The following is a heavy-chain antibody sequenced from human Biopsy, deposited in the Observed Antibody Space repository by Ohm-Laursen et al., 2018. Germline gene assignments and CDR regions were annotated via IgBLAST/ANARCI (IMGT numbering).Heavy chain of an antibody. CDR3: ATKLTGYFHH. CDR1: GVTFSNYG. J-gene: IGHJ1*01. V-gene: IGHV1-69*06. D-gene: IGHD3-9*01. Sequence: SSVKVSCKTPGVTFSNYGVNWVRQAPGQGLEWLGGNIPILGTGNYARKFQDRVTVAADTSTSTATMELRSLRSDDTAVYYCATKLTGYFHHWGQGTLVTVSS. CDR2: NIPILGTG.